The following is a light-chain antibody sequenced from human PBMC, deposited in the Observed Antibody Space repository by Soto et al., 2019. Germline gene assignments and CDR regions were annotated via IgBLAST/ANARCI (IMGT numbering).Light chain of an antibody. V-gene: IGLV2-11*01. CDR1: SSDVGAYIY. J-gene: IGLJ1*01. Sequence: QSVLTQPRSVSGSPGQSVTFSCTGTSSDVGAYIYVSWYQQHPGKAPKLIIYDVIKRPSGVPDRFSGSKSGNTASLTISGLQADDEADYYCCSYAGSYTHVFGTGTKVIV. CDR2: DVI. CDR3: CSYAGSYTHV.